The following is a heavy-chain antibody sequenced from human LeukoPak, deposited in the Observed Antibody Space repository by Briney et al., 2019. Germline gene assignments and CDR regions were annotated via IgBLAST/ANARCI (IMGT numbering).Heavy chain of an antibody. CDR1: GGSFSGYY. V-gene: IGHV4-34*01. J-gene: IGHJ4*02. CDR3: AAPDTAMVEFDY. Sequence: SETLSLTCAVYGGSFSGYYWSWIRQPPGKGLEWIGEINHSGSTNYNPSLKSRVTISVDTSKNQFSLKLSSVTAAATAVYYCAAPDTAMVEFDYWGQGTLVTVSS. CDR2: INHSGST. D-gene: IGHD5-18*01.